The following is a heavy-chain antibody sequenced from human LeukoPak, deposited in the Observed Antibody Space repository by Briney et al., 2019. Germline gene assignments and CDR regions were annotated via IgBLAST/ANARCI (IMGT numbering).Heavy chain of an antibody. J-gene: IGHJ4*02. Sequence: PSETLSLTCTVSGGSISSYYWSWIRQPPGKGLEWIGYIYYTGNTNYNPSLKSRITISVDTSKTQFSLKLSSVTAADTAVYYCARAGANGIEAAGSLRYWGQGTLVTVSS. V-gene: IGHV4-59*01. D-gene: IGHD6-13*01. CDR2: IYYTGNT. CDR3: ARAGANGIEAAGSLRY. CDR1: GGSISSYY.